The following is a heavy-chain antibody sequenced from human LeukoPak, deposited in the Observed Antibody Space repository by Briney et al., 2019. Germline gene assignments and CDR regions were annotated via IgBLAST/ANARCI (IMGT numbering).Heavy chain of an antibody. Sequence: SETLSLTCTVSGDSIGSYFWSWIRQSPGKGLEWIGHIYHSGSTNYNPSLKSRVTISIDTSKNQFSLKLTSVTSADTAVYYCARDGPAYTSRWYDYYYGLDVWGQGTTVTFSS. V-gene: IGHV4-59*01. CDR2: IYHSGST. CDR1: GDSIGSYF. D-gene: IGHD2-2*01. J-gene: IGHJ6*02. CDR3: ARDGPAYTSRWYDYYYGLDV.